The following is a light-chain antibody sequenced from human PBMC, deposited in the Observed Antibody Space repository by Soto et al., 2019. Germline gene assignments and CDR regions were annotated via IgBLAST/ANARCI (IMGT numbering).Light chain of an antibody. Sequence: QSALTQPASVSGSPGQSITISCTGTSSDVGGYNYVSWYQQHPGKAPKLMIYDVSNRSSGVSNRFSGSKSGNTASLTISWLQAEDEADYYCSSYTSSSTLVVFGGGTKLTVL. CDR1: SSDVGGYNY. V-gene: IGLV2-14*01. CDR2: DVS. J-gene: IGLJ2*01. CDR3: SSYTSSSTLVV.